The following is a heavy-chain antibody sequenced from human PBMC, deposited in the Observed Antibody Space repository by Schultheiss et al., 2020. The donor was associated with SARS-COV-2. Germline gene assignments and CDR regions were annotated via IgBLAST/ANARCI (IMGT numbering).Heavy chain of an antibody. D-gene: IGHD2-15*01. CDR2: IYHSGST. CDR1: GGSISSYY. V-gene: IGHV4-4*07. Sequence: SETLSLTCTVSGGSISSYYWSWIRQPAGKGLEWIGRIYHSGSTYYNPSLKSRVTISVDTSKNQFSLKLSSVTAADTAVYYCARAGRIYYYGMDVWGQGTTVTVSS. J-gene: IGHJ6*02. CDR3: ARAGRIYYYGMDV.